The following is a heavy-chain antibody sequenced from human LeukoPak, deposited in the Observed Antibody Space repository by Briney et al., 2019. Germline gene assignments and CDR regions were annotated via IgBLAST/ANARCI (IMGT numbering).Heavy chain of an antibody. CDR2: IYYSGST. Sequence: SETLSLTCTVSGGSISSSSYYWGSIRQPPGKGLEWIGSIYYSGSTNYNPSLKSRVTISVDTSKNQFSLKLSSVTAADTAVYYCARDYHRDNWFDPWGQGTLVTVSS. J-gene: IGHJ5*02. V-gene: IGHV4-39*07. CDR3: ARDYHRDNWFDP. CDR1: GGSISSSSYY.